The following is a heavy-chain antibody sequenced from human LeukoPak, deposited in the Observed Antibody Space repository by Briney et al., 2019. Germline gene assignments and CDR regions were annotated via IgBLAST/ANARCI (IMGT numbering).Heavy chain of an antibody. CDR1: GFTFSNYN. J-gene: IGHJ4*02. D-gene: IGHD3-22*01. CDR2: ISSTSTYI. CDR3: ARTYYYDSSAVGY. Sequence: GGSLRLSCAASGFTFSNYNMNWVRQAPGMGLEWVSSISSTSTYIYYADSVKGRFTISRDNAKNSLYLQMNSLRAEDTAVYYCARTYYYDSSAVGYWGQGTLVTVSS. V-gene: IGHV3-21*01.